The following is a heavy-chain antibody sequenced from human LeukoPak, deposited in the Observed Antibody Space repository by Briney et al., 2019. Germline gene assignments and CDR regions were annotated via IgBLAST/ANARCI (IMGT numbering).Heavy chain of an antibody. D-gene: IGHD7-27*01. J-gene: IGHJ3*01. CDR3: ARDADWGYDAYDL. CDR2: TYYKSEWYN. V-gene: IGHV6-1*01. CDR1: GDSVSVNSDV. Sequence: SQTLSLTCAISGDSVSVNSDVWNWIRQSPSRGLEWLGRTYYKSEWYNDYAVSVKSRITISPDTSKNQFSLQLNSVTPEDTAVYYCARDADWGYDAYDLWGQGTMVTVSS.